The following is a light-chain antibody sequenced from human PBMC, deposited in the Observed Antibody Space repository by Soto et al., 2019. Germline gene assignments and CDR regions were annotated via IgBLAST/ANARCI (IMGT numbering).Light chain of an antibody. J-gene: IGKJ4*01. CDR1: QSVSSN. CDR3: QQYNDWPLT. Sequence: EVVMTQSPATLSVSPGEGATVSCRASQSVSSNLAWYQQNPGQAPRLLIYGASTRATGIPARFSGSGSGTEFTLTISSLQSEDFAVYYCQQYNDWPLTFVGGTKVEIK. V-gene: IGKV3-15*01. CDR2: GAS.